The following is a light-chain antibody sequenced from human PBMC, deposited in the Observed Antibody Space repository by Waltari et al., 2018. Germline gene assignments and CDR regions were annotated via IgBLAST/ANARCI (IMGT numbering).Light chain of an antibody. J-gene: IGLJ2*01. V-gene: IGLV2-14*03. CDR2: DVS. Sequence: QSALTQPASVSGSPGQSITISSTGTSSDVGGYNYVSWYLQHPGKAPKLMIYDVSNRPSGVSNRFSGSKSGNTASLTISGLQAEDEADYYCSSYTTSSTLVFGGGTKLTVL. CDR1: SSDVGGYNY. CDR3: SSYTTSSTLV.